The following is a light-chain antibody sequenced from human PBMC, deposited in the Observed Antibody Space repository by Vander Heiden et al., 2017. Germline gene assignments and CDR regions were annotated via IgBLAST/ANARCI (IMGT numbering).Light chain of an antibody. CDR1: DSNIGSNYD. J-gene: IGLJ3*02. CDR3: QSYDSSLSALV. V-gene: IGLV1-40*01. Sequence: QSVLTQPPSVSGAPGQGVTISCTGGDSNIGSNYDVQWYRQIPGTAPHLRIYSNDNRPSGIPDRFTGSKSGNTASLAITGLQVEDEADYYCQSYDSSLSALVFGGGTKLTV. CDR2: SND.